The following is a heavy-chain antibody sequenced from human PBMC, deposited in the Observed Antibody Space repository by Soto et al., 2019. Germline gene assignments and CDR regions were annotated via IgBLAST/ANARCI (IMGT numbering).Heavy chain of an antibody. Sequence: GGSLRLSCAASGFTFSSYAMSWVRQAPGKGLEWVSAISGSGGSTYYADSVKGRFTISRDNSKNTLYLQMNSLRAEDTAVYYCAKDYDGPYCSGGSCILDAFDIWGQGTMVTVSS. D-gene: IGHD2-15*01. V-gene: IGHV3-23*01. CDR3: AKDYDGPYCSGGSCILDAFDI. J-gene: IGHJ3*02. CDR1: GFTFSSYA. CDR2: ISGSGGST.